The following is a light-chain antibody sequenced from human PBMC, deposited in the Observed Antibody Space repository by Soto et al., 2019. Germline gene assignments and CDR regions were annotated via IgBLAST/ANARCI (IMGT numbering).Light chain of an antibody. CDR2: DAS. Sequence: IVLTHSPATLSFSPGEIATLSFRASQSVSNYLAWYQQKPGQAPRLLIYDASNRATGIPARFSGSGSGTDFTLTISSLEPEDFAIYYCQQRTDWPRTFGQGTKVDIK. J-gene: IGKJ1*01. CDR1: QSVSNY. CDR3: QQRTDWPRT. V-gene: IGKV3-11*01.